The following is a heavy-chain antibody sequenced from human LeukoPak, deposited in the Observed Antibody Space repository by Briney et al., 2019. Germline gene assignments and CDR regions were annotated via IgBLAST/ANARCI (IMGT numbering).Heavy chain of an antibody. J-gene: IGHJ4*02. CDR3: AITSGSYSDIDY. CDR1: GYTFTSYD. Sequence: ASVKVSCKASGYTFTSYDINWVRQATGQGLEWRGWMNPNSGNTGYAQKFQGRVTITRNTSISTAYMELSSLRSEDTAVYYCAITSGSYSDIDYWGQGTLVTVSS. D-gene: IGHD1-26*01. CDR2: MNPNSGNT. V-gene: IGHV1-8*03.